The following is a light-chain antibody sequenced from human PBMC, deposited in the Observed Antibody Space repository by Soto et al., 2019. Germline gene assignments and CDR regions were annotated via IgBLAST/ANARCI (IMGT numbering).Light chain of an antibody. CDR1: QGIRSD. CDR2: AAS. V-gene: IGKV1-6*01. Sequence: AIQMTQSPSSLSASVGDRVTITCRASQGIRSDVGWFQQKPGKAPKLLIYAASTLQSGVPSRFSGSGSGTSFSLTISSLQTEDFANYLWLQDYSFPRTFGQGTKLEIK. J-gene: IGKJ2*01. CDR3: LQDYSFPRT.